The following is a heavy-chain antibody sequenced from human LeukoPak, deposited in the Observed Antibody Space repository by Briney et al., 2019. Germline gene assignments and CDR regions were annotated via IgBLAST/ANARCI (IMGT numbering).Heavy chain of an antibody. CDR1: GFTFSSYS. J-gene: IGHJ4*02. V-gene: IGHV3-48*02. CDR2: ISSSSRTI. D-gene: IGHD2-2*01. Sequence: GGSLRLSCGASGFTFSSYSMNWVRQAPGKGLEWVSYISSSSRTIYDADSVKGRFTISRDNAQNSLYLQMNSLRDEDTAVYYCARDQRYCSSSSCPWEPFDYWGQGTLVTVSS. CDR3: ARDQRYCSSSSCPWEPFDY.